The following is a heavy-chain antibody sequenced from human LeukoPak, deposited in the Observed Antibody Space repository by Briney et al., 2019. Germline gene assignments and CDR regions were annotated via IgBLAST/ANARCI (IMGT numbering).Heavy chain of an antibody. D-gene: IGHD3-3*01. V-gene: IGHV3-7*01. Sequence: GGSLRLSCTVSGFTVSSNSMSWVRQAPGKGLEWVANIKQDGSEKYYVGSVKGRFTISRDNAKNSLYLQMNSLRAEDTAVYYCARIGDTDDFWSGYYRDYYYYMDVWGKGTTVTVSS. CDR3: ARIGDTDDFWSGYYRDYYYYMDV. J-gene: IGHJ6*03. CDR2: IKQDGSEK. CDR1: GFTVSSNS.